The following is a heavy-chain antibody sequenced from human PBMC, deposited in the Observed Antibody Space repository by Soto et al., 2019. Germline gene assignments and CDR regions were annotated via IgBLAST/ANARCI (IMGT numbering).Heavy chain of an antibody. V-gene: IGHV1-2*02. J-gene: IGHJ5*02. CDR3: ARSCGGVFGLIIQGYNWLAP. D-gene: IGHD3-16*02. CDR2: INPNSGVT. Sequence: GASVKVSCKASGYTFTGYFIHWVRQAPGEGLEWVGYINPNSGVTKYAPRFLGRVTITRDTSIRTAYMDLNNLRSDDTAVYFCARSCGGVFGLIIQGYNWLAPWGQGSLVTVCS. CDR1: GYTFTGYF.